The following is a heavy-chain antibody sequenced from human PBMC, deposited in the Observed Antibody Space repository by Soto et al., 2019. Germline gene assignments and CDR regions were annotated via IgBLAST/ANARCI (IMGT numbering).Heavy chain of an antibody. CDR1: GYSFTSYW. V-gene: IGHV5-51*01. J-gene: IGHJ6*02. CDR3: VKDVTAGGADV. CDR2: IYPGDSDT. D-gene: IGHD2-21*02. Sequence: SLKISCKGSGYSFTSYWIGCVRQMPGKGLEWMGIIYPGDSDTRYSPSFQGQVTISADKSISTAYLQWSSLKASDTALYYCVKDVTAGGADVWGQGTTVTVSS.